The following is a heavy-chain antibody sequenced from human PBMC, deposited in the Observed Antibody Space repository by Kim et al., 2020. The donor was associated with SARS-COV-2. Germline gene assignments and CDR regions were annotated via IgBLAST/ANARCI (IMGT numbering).Heavy chain of an antibody. Sequence: SETLSLTCTVSGGSISSSSYYWGWIRQPPGQGLEWIGSIYYSGSTYYNPSLKSRVTISVDTSKNQFSLKLSSVTAADTAVYYCARNAGDYDFWSRYYNTPGLLDTWGQGTLVTVSS. V-gene: IGHV4-39*01. D-gene: IGHD3-3*01. CDR3: ARNAGDYDFWSRYYNTPGLLDT. CDR2: IYYSGST. J-gene: IGHJ5*02. CDR1: GGSISSSSYY.